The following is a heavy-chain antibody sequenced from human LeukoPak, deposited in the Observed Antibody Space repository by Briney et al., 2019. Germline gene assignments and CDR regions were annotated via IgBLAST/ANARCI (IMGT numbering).Heavy chain of an antibody. CDR2: IYPGDSDT. J-gene: IGHJ4*02. CDR1: GYSFTTYW. Sequence: GESLKISCKGSGYSFTTYWIGWVRQMPGKGLEWMGIIYPGDSDTRYSPPFQGQVTISADKSITTAYLQWSSLKASDTAMYYCARRRGGYDSSGYFYYFDYWGQGTLVTVSS. V-gene: IGHV5-51*01. D-gene: IGHD3-22*01. CDR3: ARRRGGYDSSGYFYYFDY.